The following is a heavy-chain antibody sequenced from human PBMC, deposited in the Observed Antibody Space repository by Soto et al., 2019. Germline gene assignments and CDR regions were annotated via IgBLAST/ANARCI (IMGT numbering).Heavy chain of an antibody. CDR1: GFTFSSYS. D-gene: IGHD2-15*01. J-gene: IGHJ1*01. Sequence: GGSLRLSCAASGFTFSSYSMNWVRQAPGKGLEWVSSISSSSSYIYYADSVKGRFTISRDNAKNSLYLQMNSLRAEDTAVYYCVGTDIVVVVAANYFQHWGQGTLVTVSS. V-gene: IGHV3-21*01. CDR3: VGTDIVVVVAANYFQH. CDR2: ISSSSSYI.